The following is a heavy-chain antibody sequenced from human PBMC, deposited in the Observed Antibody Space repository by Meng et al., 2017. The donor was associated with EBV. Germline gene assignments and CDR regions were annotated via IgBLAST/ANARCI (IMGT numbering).Heavy chain of an antibody. Sequence: VAESGAEGKKAGAYEKGYCKASGYNLYGYYKHWVRQAPGQGLEWMGRINPNSGGTNYAQKFQGRVPMTRDTSISTAYMELSRLRSDDTAVYFCAKGADLAAAGTFWFDPWGQGTLVTVSS. V-gene: IGHV1-2*06. D-gene: IGHD6-13*01. CDR3: AKGADLAAAGTFWFDP. J-gene: IGHJ5*02. CDR1: GYNLYGYY. CDR2: INPNSGGT.